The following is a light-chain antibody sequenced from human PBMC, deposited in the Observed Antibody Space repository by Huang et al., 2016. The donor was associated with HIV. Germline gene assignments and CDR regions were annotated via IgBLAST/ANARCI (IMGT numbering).Light chain of an antibody. CDR2: DAS. Sequence: EVVLTQSPATLSLSPGEEATLSCRAGQSVSSYLAWYQQKPGQAPRLLIYDASNSASGIPARFSGSGSGTDFTLTISSLEPEDFAVYYCQQRRNWPPSFGQGTRLEIK. V-gene: IGKV3-11*01. CDR1: QSVSSY. J-gene: IGKJ5*01. CDR3: QQRRNWPPS.